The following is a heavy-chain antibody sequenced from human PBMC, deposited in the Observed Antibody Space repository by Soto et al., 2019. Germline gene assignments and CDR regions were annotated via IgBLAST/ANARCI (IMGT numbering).Heavy chain of an antibody. Sequence: QVQLVQSGAEVKKPGSSVKVSCKASGGSFSSYPITWVRQAPGQGLEWMGRIIPILGIANYAQKFQGRVTITADNSTNTAYMELSSLRSEDTAVYYCARGEWFDPWGQGTLVTVSS. V-gene: IGHV1-69*02. J-gene: IGHJ5*02. CDR3: ARGEWFDP. D-gene: IGHD3-10*01. CDR2: IIPILGIA. CDR1: GGSFSSYP.